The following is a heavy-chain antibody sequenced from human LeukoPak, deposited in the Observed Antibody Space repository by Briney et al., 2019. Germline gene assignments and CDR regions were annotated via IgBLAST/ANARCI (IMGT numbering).Heavy chain of an antibody. Sequence: PGGSLRLSCAASGFTFSSYAMHWVRQAPGKGLEWVAVISYDGSNKYYADSEKGRFTISRDNSKNTLYLQMNSLRAEDTAVYYCAKDFGYCSSTSCYYFDYWGQGTLVTVSS. CDR1: GFTFSSYA. CDR2: ISYDGSNK. CDR3: AKDFGYCSSTSCYYFDY. V-gene: IGHV3-30*04. J-gene: IGHJ4*02. D-gene: IGHD2-2*01.